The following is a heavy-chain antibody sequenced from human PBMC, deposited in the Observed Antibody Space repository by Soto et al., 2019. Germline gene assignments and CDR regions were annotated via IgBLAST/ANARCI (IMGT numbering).Heavy chain of an antibody. CDR2: IKPGGST. D-gene: IGHD3-3*01. Sequence: SETLSLTCAVYGGSFSRYYWSWIRQPPGKGLEWIGEIKPGGSTNHSPSLKSRVIISADTSKNQFSLKLTSVTAADTAVYYCARHDEPDFDYWGPGTLVTVSS. CDR1: GGSFSRYY. J-gene: IGHJ4*02. CDR3: ARHDEPDFDY. V-gene: IGHV4-34*01.